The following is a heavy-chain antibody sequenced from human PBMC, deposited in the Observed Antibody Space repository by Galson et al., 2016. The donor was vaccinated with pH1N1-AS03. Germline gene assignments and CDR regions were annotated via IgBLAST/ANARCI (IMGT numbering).Heavy chain of an antibody. V-gene: IGHV3-15*01. CDR2: LNSKNDGGTA. CDR3: TTDRNSFDP. J-gene: IGHJ5*02. Sequence: SLRLSCAASGLTFSTAWMSWVRQAPGKGLEWVGRLNSKNDGGTADYAAPLKGRFTISRDDSKNTLYLQMDSLETEDTAVYYCTTDRNSFDPWGQGTLVTVSS. CDR1: GLTFSTAW. D-gene: IGHD4-23*01.